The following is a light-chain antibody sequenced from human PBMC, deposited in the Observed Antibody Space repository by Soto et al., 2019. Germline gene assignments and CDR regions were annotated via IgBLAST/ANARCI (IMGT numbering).Light chain of an antibody. J-gene: IGLJ3*02. CDR1: SSDVGSYNL. CDR2: DGS. Sequence: QSALTQTASVSASPGQSITISCSGTSSDVGSYNLVSWYQHCPGKAPKLIIYDGSRRPSGVSDRYSGSKSGNKASLTISGIQAEDEADYYCCSYPHSRTLVFGGGTKVTVL. V-gene: IGLV2-23*01. CDR3: CSYPHSRTLV.